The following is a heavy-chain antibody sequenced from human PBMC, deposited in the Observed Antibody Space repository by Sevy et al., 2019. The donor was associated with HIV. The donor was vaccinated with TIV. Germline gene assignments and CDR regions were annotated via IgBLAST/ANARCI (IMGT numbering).Heavy chain of an antibody. CDR2: IKSDGRST. CDR1: GFTFSSYW. V-gene: IGHV3-74*01. CDR3: ARDGSGWAFDN. Sequence: GGSLRLSCVASGFTFSSYWMHWVRQAPGKGLVWVSRIKSDGRSTRYADSVKGRFTISRDNAKNTLYLQMNSLRAEDTAVYYCARDGSGWAFDNWGQGTLVTVSS. J-gene: IGHJ4*02. D-gene: IGHD6-19*01.